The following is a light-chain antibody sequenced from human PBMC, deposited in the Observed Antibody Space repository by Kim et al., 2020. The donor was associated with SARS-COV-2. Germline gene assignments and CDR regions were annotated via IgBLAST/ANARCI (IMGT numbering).Light chain of an antibody. V-gene: IGLV3-19*01. Sequence: SSELTQDPAVSVALGQTVRITCQGDSLRSYYASWYQQKPGQAPVVVIYGKTNRPSGIPDRFSGSSSGNTASLTITGAQAEDEADYYCNSRDSSGNHVVFG. CDR3: NSRDSSGNHVV. J-gene: IGLJ2*01. CDR2: GKT. CDR1: SLRSYY.